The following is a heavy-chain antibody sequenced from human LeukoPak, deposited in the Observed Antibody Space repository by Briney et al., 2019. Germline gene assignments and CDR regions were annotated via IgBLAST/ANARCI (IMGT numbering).Heavy chain of an antibody. CDR1: GFTFSGFW. J-gene: IGHJ6*02. V-gene: IGHV3-7*01. Sequence: GGSLRLSCAVSGFTFSGFWMSWSRQAPGKGLEWVASINSDGSEGYYADVVKGRFTISRDNAKNSLYLQINSLRAEDTAVYYCARDAVDTANAVWGQGTTVTVSS. CDR3: ARDAVDTANAV. D-gene: IGHD5-18*01. CDR2: INSDGSEG.